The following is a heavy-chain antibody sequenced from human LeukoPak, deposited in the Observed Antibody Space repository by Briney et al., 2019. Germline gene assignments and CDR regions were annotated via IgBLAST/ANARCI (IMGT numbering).Heavy chain of an antibody. CDR3: ARDGVTTGFDS. CDR2: IYYSGST. CDR1: GDSISSSNYY. D-gene: IGHD4-17*01. J-gene: IGHJ4*02. Sequence: SETLSLTCTVSGDSISSSNYYWGWIRQPPGKGLEWIGSIYYSGSTYYNSSLKSRVTISVDTSKDQFSLKLSSVTAADTAVYYCARDGVTTGFDSWGQGTLVTVSS. V-gene: IGHV4-39*07.